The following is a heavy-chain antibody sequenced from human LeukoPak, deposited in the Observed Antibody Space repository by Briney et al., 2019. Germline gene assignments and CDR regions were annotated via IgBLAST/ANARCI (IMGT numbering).Heavy chain of an antibody. J-gene: IGHJ6*03. CDR2: ISSSSRYI. V-gene: IGHV3-21*01. D-gene: IGHD3-10*01. CDR1: GFTFSSYS. CDR3: ARYYYYGSGTPYYYYMDV. Sequence: GGSLRLSCAASGFTFSSYSMNWVRQAPGKGLEWVSSISSSSRYIYYADSVKGRFTISRDNAKNSLYLQMNSLRAEDTAVYYCARYYYYGSGTPYYYYMDVWGKGTTVTVSS.